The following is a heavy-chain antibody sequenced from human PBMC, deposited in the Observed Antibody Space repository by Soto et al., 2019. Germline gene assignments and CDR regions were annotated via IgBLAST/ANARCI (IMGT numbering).Heavy chain of an antibody. D-gene: IGHD2-2*02. CDR1: GFTFSSYA. Sequence: PGGSLSLSCAASGFTFSSYAMTWVRQAPGKGLEWVSAISGSGGSTYYADSVKGRFTISRDNSKNTLYLKMNSLRAEDTAVYYCAKDRSAGYCSSTSCYRAFDYWGQGTLVTVSS. CDR3: AKDRSAGYCSSTSCYRAFDY. CDR2: ISGSGGST. J-gene: IGHJ4*02. V-gene: IGHV3-23*01.